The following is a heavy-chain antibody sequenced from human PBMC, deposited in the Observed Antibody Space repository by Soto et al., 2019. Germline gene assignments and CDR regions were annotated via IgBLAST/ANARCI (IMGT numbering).Heavy chain of an antibody. D-gene: IGHD5-12*01. Sequence: GGSLRLSCAASGFTFSSYAMSWVRQAPGKGLEWVSAISGSGGSTYYADSVKGRFTISRDNSKNTLYLQMNSLRAEDTAVYYCEKDNQEMATIWYFDLWGRGTLVTVSS. V-gene: IGHV3-23*01. CDR3: EKDNQEMATIWYFDL. J-gene: IGHJ2*01. CDR2: ISGSGGST. CDR1: GFTFSSYA.